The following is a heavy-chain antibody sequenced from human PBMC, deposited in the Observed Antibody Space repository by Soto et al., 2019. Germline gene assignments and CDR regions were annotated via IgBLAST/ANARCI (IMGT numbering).Heavy chain of an antibody. J-gene: IGHJ4*02. D-gene: IGHD4-17*01. Sequence: GSLRLSCAASGXTFSSYSMSWVRQAPGKGLEWVSTISGSGFSTYYADSVKGRFTISRDNSKNTLYLQMDSLRAEDTDVYYRAKDRTFSTVTTYYWGQGTLVTVSS. V-gene: IGHV3-23*01. CDR1: GXTFSSYS. CDR2: ISGSGFST. CDR3: AKDRTFSTVTTYY.